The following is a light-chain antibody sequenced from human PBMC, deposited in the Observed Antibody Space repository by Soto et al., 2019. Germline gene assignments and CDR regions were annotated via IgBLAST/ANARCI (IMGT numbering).Light chain of an antibody. CDR3: SSYAGSNNLV. CDR2: EVS. J-gene: IGLJ2*01. Sequence: QSALNQPPSASGSPGQSVTISCTGTSSDGGGYNYVSWYQQHPGKAPKLMIYEVSKRPSGVPDRFSGSKSGNTASLTVSGLQAEDEADYYCSSYAGSNNLVFGGGTKLTVL. V-gene: IGLV2-8*01. CDR1: SSDGGGYNY.